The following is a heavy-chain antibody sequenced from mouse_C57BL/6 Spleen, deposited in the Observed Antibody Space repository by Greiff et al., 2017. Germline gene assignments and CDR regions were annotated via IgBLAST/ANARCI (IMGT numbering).Heavy chain of an antibody. CDR2: IYPRSGNT. CDR1: GYTFTSYG. V-gene: IGHV1-81*01. CDR3: AREDYGFDY. J-gene: IGHJ2*01. D-gene: IGHD1-1*01. Sequence: VKLQESGAELARPGASVKLSCKASGYTFTSYGISWVKQRTGQGLEWIGDIYPRSGNTYYNEKFKGKATLTSDKSSSTAYMELRSLTSEDSAVYFWAREDYGFDYWGQGTTLTVSS.